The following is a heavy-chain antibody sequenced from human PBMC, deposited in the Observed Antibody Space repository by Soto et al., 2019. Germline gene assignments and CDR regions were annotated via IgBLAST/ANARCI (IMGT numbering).Heavy chain of an antibody. D-gene: IGHD1-26*01. CDR1: GGSVSSGSYY. CDR3: ARWSYLDAFDI. V-gene: IGHV4-61*01. J-gene: IGHJ3*02. Sequence: QVQLQESGPGLVKPSETLSLTCTVSGGSVSSGSYYWSWIRQPPGKGLEWIGYIYYSGSPNYNPSLKSRVTISVDTSKNQFSLKLSSVTAADTAVYYCARWSYLDAFDIWGQGTMVTVSS. CDR2: IYYSGSP.